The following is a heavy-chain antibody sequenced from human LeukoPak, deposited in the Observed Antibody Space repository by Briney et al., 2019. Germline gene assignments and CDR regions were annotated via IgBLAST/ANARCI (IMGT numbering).Heavy chain of an antibody. CDR1: GFTFRSYG. CDR2: IRYDGNNK. Sequence: GVSLRLSCAASGFTFRSYGMDWVRQAPGKGLEWVAFIRYDGNNKDYGDSVKGRFTISRDNSKNTLYLQMNSLRVEDTAVYYCAKGYGDLVAFDIWGQGTMVTVSS. J-gene: IGHJ3*02. D-gene: IGHD4-17*01. CDR3: AKGYGDLVAFDI. V-gene: IGHV3-30*02.